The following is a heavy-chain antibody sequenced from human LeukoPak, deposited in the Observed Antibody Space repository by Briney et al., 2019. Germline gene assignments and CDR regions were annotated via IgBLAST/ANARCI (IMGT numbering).Heavy chain of an antibody. CDR2: ISGSGGST. CDR3: ARSRRDYYYGMDV. D-gene: IGHD6-6*01. J-gene: IGHJ6*02. Sequence: GGSLRLSCEASGFTFSSYAMSWVRQAPGKGLEWVSAISGSGGSTYYADSVKGRFTISRDNSKNTLYLQMNSLRAEDTAVYYCARSRRDYYYGMDVWGQGTTVTVSS. CDR1: GFTFSSYA. V-gene: IGHV3-23*01.